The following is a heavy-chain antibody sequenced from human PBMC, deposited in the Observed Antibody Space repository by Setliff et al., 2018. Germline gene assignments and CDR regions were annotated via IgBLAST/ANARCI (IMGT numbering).Heavy chain of an antibody. J-gene: IGHJ4*02. Sequence: PSETLSLTCAVSGYSISSGYYWSWIRQPPGKGLEWIGEINHSGSTNYNPSLKSRVTISVDTSKNQFSMKLSSVTAADTAVYYCARGLPYYDILTGYYRTPPDYWGQGTLVTAPQ. CDR1: GYSISSGYY. CDR2: INHSGST. CDR3: ARGLPYYDILTGYYRTPPDY. D-gene: IGHD3-9*01. V-gene: IGHV4-34*01.